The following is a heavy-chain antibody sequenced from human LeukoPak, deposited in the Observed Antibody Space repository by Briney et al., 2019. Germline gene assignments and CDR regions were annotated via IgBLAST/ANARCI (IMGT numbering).Heavy chain of an antibody. CDR3: ARVNRFGELRYSDY. CDR1: GLTFNTYT. Sequence: PGGSLRLSCAATGLTFNTYTMNRVRQAPGKGLEWVSLINSFSTYIYYADSVKGRFTISRDNAKSSLYLQMNSLRAEDTAVYYCARVNRFGELRYSDYWGQGTLVTVSS. D-gene: IGHD3-10*01. V-gene: IGHV3-21*01. J-gene: IGHJ4*02. CDR2: INSFSTYI.